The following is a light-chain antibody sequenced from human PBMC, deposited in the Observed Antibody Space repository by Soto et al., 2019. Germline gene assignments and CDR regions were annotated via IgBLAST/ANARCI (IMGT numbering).Light chain of an antibody. CDR1: SSDVGGYNY. CDR2: DVS. V-gene: IGLV2-14*01. Sequence: QSVLTQPASVSGSPGQSITISCTGTSSDVGGYNYVSWYQQHPGKAPKLMIYDVSTRPSGVSDRFSGSKSGNTASLTISGLQAEDEADYYCRSYTSRSTYVFGTRTKVTVL. J-gene: IGLJ1*01. CDR3: RSYTSRSTYV.